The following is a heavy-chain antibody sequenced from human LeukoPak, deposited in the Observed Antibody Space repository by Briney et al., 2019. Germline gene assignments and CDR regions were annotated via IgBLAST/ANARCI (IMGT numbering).Heavy chain of an antibody. Sequence: SETLSLTCAVYGGSFSGYYWSWIRQPPGKGLEWIGETKHTGGTNYNPSLKSRVTISVDTSKNQFSLRLSSVTAADTAVYYCAREYSTSSTALDIWGQGTMVTVSS. CDR1: GGSFSGYY. D-gene: IGHD6-6*01. CDR3: AREYSTSSTALDI. CDR2: TKHTGGT. V-gene: IGHV4-34*01. J-gene: IGHJ3*02.